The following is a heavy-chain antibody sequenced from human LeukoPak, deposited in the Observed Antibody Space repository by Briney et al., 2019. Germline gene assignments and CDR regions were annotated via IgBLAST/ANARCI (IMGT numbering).Heavy chain of an antibody. Sequence: PSETLSLTCSVSGGSISSVGDYWGWIRQAPGKGLAWIGTISYSGATYYNPSLKSRVAISVDTSKNQFSLKLSSVTAADTAVYYCARLSVRGVPDYWGQGTLVTVSS. CDR1: GGSISSVGDY. CDR3: ARLSVRGVPDY. D-gene: IGHD3-10*01. CDR2: ISYSGAT. V-gene: IGHV4-39*07. J-gene: IGHJ4*02.